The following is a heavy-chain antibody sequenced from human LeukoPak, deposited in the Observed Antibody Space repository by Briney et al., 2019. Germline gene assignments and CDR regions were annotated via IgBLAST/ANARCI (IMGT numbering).Heavy chain of an antibody. V-gene: IGHV4-39*07. J-gene: IGHJ5*02. CDR2: IYYSGST. D-gene: IGHD3-10*01. Sequence: SETLSLTCTVSGGSISSSSYYWGWIRQPPGKGLEWIGSIYYSGSTYYNPSLKSRVTISVDTSKNQFSLKLSSVTAADTAVYYCARVGLGANLVWLYGSGSYYTPWGQGTPVTVSS. CDR1: GGSISSSSYY. CDR3: ARVGLGANLVWLYGSGSYYTP.